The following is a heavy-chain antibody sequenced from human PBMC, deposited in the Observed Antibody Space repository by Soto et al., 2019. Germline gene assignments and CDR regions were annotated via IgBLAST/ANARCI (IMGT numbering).Heavy chain of an antibody. Sequence: QVQLVQSGAEVKKPGSSVKVSCKASGGTFSSYAISWVRQAPGQGLEWMGGIIPIFGTANYAQKFQGRVTIXXAXSXXTAYMELSSLRSEDTAVYYCARAGGIAAADNWFDPWGQGTLVTVSS. D-gene: IGHD6-13*01. CDR2: IIPIFGTA. V-gene: IGHV1-69*12. J-gene: IGHJ5*02. CDR3: ARAGGIAAADNWFDP. CDR1: GGTFSSYA.